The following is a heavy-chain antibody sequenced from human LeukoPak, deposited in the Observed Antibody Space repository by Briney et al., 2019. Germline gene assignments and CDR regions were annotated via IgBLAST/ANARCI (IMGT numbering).Heavy chain of an antibody. CDR1: GFTFDRYW. D-gene: IGHD1-26*01. CDR2: ITTDGSGT. Sequence: GGSLRLSCADSGFTFDRYWMHWVRQPPGKGLSWVSHITTDGSGTSYADSVKGRFTISRDNAKKTLYLQMDSLRAEDTAVYYCARGAVAGANFDYWGLGTLVTVSS. CDR3: ARGAVAGANFDY. V-gene: IGHV3-74*01. J-gene: IGHJ4*02.